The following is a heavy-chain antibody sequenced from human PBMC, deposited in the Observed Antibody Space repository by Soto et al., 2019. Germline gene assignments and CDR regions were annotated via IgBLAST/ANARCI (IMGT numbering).Heavy chain of an antibody. D-gene: IGHD4-17*01. CDR3: ARDGGDYTTHNDAFDI. V-gene: IGHV3-21*01. CDR1: GFTFSSYS. J-gene: IGHJ3*02. CDR2: ISSSSSYI. Sequence: PGGSLRLSCAASGFTFSSYSMNWVRQXPGKGLEWVSSISSSSSYIYYADSVKGRFTISRDNAKNSLYLQMNSLRAEDTAVYYCARDGGDYTTHNDAFDIWGQGTMVTVSS.